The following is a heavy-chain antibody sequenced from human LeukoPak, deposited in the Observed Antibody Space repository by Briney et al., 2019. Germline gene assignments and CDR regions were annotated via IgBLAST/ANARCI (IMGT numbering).Heavy chain of an antibody. CDR1: GFAFADYA. D-gene: IGHD2/OR15-2a*01. CDR2: IHADGGRT. J-gene: IGHJ6*02. Sequence: GGSLRLSCAASGFAFADYAMRWVRQIPGKGLERVAHIHADGGRTFYADSVKGRFTVSRDNGKNSLFLQMDSLTSDDTALYYCSTWAFYHGLDVWGQGATVIVSS. CDR3: STWAFYHGLDV. V-gene: IGHV3-43*02.